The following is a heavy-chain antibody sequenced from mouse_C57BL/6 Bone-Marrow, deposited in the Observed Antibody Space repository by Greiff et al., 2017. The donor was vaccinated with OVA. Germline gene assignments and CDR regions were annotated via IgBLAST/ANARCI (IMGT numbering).Heavy chain of an antibody. J-gene: IGHJ4*01. Sequence: VKLMESGPGLVQPSQSLSITCTVSGFSLTSYGVHWVRQSPGKGLEWLGVIWSGGSTDYNAAFISRLSISKENSKSQVFFKMNSLQADDTAIYYCAIDYDAMDYWGQGTSVTVSS. CDR1: GFSLTSYG. CDR3: AIDYDAMDY. V-gene: IGHV2-2*01. CDR2: IWSGGST.